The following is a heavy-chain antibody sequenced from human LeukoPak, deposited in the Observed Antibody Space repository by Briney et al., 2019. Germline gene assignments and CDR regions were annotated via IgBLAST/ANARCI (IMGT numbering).Heavy chain of an antibody. V-gene: IGHV4-30-4*01. J-gene: IGHJ5*02. D-gene: IGHD3-10*01. CDR2: IYYSGST. Sequence: SETLFLTCTVSGGSISSGDYYWSWIRQPPGKGLEWIGYIYYSGSTYYNPSLKSRVTISVDTSKNQFSLKLSSVTAADTAVYYCARGKSALTMVRVAFDPWGQGTLVTVSS. CDR3: ARGKSALTMVRVAFDP. CDR1: GGSISSGDYY.